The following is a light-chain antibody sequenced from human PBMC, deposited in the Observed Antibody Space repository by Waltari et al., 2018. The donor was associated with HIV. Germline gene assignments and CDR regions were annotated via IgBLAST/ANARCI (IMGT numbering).Light chain of an antibody. CDR3: QQYSATPPLT. CDR2: AAS. V-gene: IGKV1-NL1*01. CDR1: QAISKS. J-gene: IGKJ4*01. Sequence: DIQITQPPLSLSASAGDRVIITCRASQAISKSLAWYQQKPGKAPRLLLYAASRMESGVPARFSGSRSGTDYALTISSLQPEDFAVYYCQQYSATPPLTFGGGTRVEIK.